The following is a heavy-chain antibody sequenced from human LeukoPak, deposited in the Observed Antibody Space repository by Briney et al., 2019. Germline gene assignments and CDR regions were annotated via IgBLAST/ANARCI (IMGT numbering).Heavy chain of an antibody. CDR3: AKGDIVVVPAAKGLDY. J-gene: IGHJ4*02. CDR1: GFTFSSYA. Sequence: GGSLRLSCAASGFTFSSYAMSWVHQAPGKGLEWVSAISGSGGSTYYADSVKGRFTISRDNSKNTLYLQMNSLRAEDTAVYYCAKGDIVVVPAAKGLDYWGQGTLVTVSS. CDR2: ISGSGGST. D-gene: IGHD2-2*01. V-gene: IGHV3-23*01.